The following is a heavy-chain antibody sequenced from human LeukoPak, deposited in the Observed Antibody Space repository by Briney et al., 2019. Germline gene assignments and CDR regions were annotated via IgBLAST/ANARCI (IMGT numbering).Heavy chain of an antibody. Sequence: AGSLRLSCAASGFTFSSYWMSWVRQAPGKGLEWVANIKQDESEKYYVASLKGRFTISRDNAKNSLYLQMNSLRAEDTAVYYCARDKIEGPTKLDYWGQGILVTVSS. CDR3: ARDKIEGPTKLDY. V-gene: IGHV3-7*01. D-gene: IGHD1-1*01. CDR1: GFTFSSYW. J-gene: IGHJ4*02. CDR2: IKQDESEK.